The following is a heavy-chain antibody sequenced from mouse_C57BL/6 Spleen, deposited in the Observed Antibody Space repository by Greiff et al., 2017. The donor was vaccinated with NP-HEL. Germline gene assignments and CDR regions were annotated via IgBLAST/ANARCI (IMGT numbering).Heavy chain of an antibody. J-gene: IGHJ2*01. Sequence: EVKLVESEGGLVQPGSSMKLSCTASGFTFSDYYMAWVRQVPEKGLEWVANINYDGSSTYYLDSLKSRFIISRDNAKNILYLQMSSLKSEDTATYYCARGNYSNYGNYFDYWGQGTTLTVS. V-gene: IGHV5-16*01. D-gene: IGHD2-5*01. CDR2: INYDGSST. CDR1: GFTFSDYY. CDR3: ARGNYSNYGNYFDY.